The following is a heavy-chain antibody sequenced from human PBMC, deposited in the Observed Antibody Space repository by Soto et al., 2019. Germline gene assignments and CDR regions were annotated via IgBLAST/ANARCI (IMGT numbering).Heavy chain of an antibody. CDR1: GFTFSSYA. CDR3: ARLTLRDYGSDY. V-gene: IGHV3-30-3*01. J-gene: IGHJ4*02. D-gene: IGHD4-17*01. CDR2: ISYDGSNK. Sequence: QVQLVESGGGVVQPGRSLRLSCAASGFTFSSYAMHWVRQAPGKGLEWVAVISYDGSNKYYADSVKGRFTISRDNSKNTLYLQMNSLRAEDTAVYYCARLTLRDYGSDYWGQGTLVTVSS.